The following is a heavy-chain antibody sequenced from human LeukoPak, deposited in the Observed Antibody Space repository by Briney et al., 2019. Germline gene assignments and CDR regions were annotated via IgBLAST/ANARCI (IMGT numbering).Heavy chain of an antibody. CDR3: ARDTRKTGALYGAFDI. J-gene: IGHJ3*02. D-gene: IGHD1-1*01. CDR1: GFTFSDYY. V-gene: IGHV3-11*04. CDR2: ISSSETI. Sequence: PGGSVRLSCAASGFTFSDYYMTWIRQAPGKGLEWVSYISSSETIYYADSVKGRFTISRDNAKNSLYLQMNSLRAEDTAVYYCARDTRKTGALYGAFDIWGQGTMVTVSS.